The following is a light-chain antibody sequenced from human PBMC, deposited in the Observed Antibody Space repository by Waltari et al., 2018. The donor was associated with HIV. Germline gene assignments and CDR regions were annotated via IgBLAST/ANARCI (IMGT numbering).Light chain of an antibody. V-gene: IGKV4-1*01. CDR1: RTIVYNSDNRNC. CDR3: QQYYSLGPT. CDR2: WAS. Sequence: DIVMTQPPTSLAMSLGGWATINCRSRRTIVYNSDNRNCLAWYQQKPGQSPKVLIYWASTRASGVPDRFSGSGSGTNFSLTISALQTDDVALYYCQQYYSLGPTFGGGTKVEIK. J-gene: IGKJ4*01.